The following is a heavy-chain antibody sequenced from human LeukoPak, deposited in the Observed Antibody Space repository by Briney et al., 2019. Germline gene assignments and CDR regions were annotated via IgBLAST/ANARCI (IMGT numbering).Heavy chain of an antibody. CDR2: ISGSGGST. D-gene: IGHD3-10*01. CDR1: GFTFSGYA. Sequence: GGSLRLSCAASGFTFSGYAMSWVRQAPGKGLEWVSAISGSGGSTYYADSVKGRFTISRDNSKNTLYLQMNSLRAEDTAVYYCARASVTMVRGVIRVPFDYWGQGTLVTVSS. CDR3: ARASVTMVRGVIRVPFDY. V-gene: IGHV3-23*01. J-gene: IGHJ4*02.